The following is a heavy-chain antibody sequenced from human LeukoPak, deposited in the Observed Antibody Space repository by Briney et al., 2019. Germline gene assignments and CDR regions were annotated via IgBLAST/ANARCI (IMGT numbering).Heavy chain of an antibody. D-gene: IGHD7-27*01. CDR2: ISGSGGST. V-gene: IGHV3-23*01. Sequence: PGGSLRLSCAASGFTVSSNYMSWVRQAPGKGLEWVSAISGSGGSTYYADSVKGRFTISRDNSKNTLYLQMNSLRAEDTAVYYCAKDSTGDPGYWGQGTLVTVSS. CDR1: GFTVSSNY. J-gene: IGHJ4*02. CDR3: AKDSTGDPGY.